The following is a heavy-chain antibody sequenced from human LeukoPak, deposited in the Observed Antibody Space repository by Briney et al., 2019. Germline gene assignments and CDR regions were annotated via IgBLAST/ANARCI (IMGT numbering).Heavy chain of an antibody. CDR3: AREEGVTYYYDSSGYYYY. CDR1: GYTFTGYY. V-gene: IGHV1-2*02. Sequence: ASVTVSCKASGYTFTGYYMHWVRQAPGHGLEWMGWINPNSGGTNYAQKVQGRVTMTRDTYISTAYMELSRLRSDDTAVYYCAREEGVTYYYDSSGYYYYWGQGTLVTVSS. D-gene: IGHD3-22*01. J-gene: IGHJ4*02. CDR2: INPNSGGT.